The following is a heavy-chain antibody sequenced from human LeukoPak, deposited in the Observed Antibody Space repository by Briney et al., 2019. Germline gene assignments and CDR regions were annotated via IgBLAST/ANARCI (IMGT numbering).Heavy chain of an antibody. CDR1: GFTFSSYG. Sequence: QSGGSLRLSCAASGFTFSSYGMSWVRQAPGKGLEWVSAISGSGGSTYYADSVKGRFTISRDNAKNSLSLQMNSLRAEDTAVYYCVREIIRLGQDDYFDYWGQGTLVTVSS. CDR2: ISGSGGST. V-gene: IGHV3-23*01. CDR3: VREIIRLGQDDYFDY. D-gene: IGHD3-3*02. J-gene: IGHJ4*02.